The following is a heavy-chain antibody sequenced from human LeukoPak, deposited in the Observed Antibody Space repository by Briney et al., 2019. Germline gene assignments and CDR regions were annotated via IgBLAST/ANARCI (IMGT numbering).Heavy chain of an antibody. CDR2: IIPILGIA. CDR1: GGTFSSYA. D-gene: IGHD3-16*02. CDR3: ARGIVNWYFDY. Sequence: SVKVSCKASGGTFSSYAISWVRQAPGQGLEWMGRIIPILGIANYAQKFQGRVTITADKSTSTAYMELSSLRSEDTAVYYCARGIVNWYFDYWGQGTLVTVSS. V-gene: IGHV1-69*04. J-gene: IGHJ4*02.